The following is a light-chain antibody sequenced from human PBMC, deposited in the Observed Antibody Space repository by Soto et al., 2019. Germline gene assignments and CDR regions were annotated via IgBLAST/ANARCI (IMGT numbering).Light chain of an antibody. V-gene: IGKV3D-20*02. CDR2: GAS. Sequence: EIVLTHSQGTLALSPGERATLSGSASQSVSSSYLAWYQQKPGQAPRLLIYGASSRATGIPDRFSGSGSGTDFTLTISSLQPEDFAVYYCHQRSNWPPTFGRGTKVDNK. CDR1: QSVSSSY. J-gene: IGKJ4*01. CDR3: HQRSNWPPT.